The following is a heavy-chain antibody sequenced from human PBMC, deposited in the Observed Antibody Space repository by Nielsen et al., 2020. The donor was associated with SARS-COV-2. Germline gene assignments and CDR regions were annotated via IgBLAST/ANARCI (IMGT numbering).Heavy chain of an antibody. CDR1: GFTFSSYA. Sequence: GESLKISCAASGFTFSSYAMHWVRQAPGKGLEWVAVISYDGSNKYYADSVKGRFTISRDNSKNTLYLQMNSLRAEDTAAYYCARDPESYDILTDYGMDVWGQGTTVTVSS. CDR3: ARDPESYDILTDYGMDV. CDR2: ISYDGSNK. D-gene: IGHD3-9*01. V-gene: IGHV3-30-3*01. J-gene: IGHJ6*02.